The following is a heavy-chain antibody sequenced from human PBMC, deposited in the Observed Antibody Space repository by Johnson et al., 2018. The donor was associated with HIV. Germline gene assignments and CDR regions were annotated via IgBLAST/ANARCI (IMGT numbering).Heavy chain of an antibody. Sequence: QVQLVQSGGGVVQPGRSLRLSCAASGFIFSIYAMHWVRRAPGKGLEWVAVISFDGSNTYYADSVKGRFSISRDNSKNTLYLQMNSLRAEDTAVYYCASHVGSSVGSAFDIWGQGTMVTVSS. V-gene: IGHV3-30-3*01. D-gene: IGHD6-6*01. J-gene: IGHJ3*02. CDR2: ISFDGSNT. CDR1: GFIFSIYA. CDR3: ASHVGSSVGSAFDI.